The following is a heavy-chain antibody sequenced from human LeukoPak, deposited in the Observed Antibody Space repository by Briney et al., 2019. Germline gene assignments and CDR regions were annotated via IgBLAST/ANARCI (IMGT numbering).Heavy chain of an antibody. CDR2: IYPGDSDT. CDR3: ARSADMYYDILTAYYRAGNYFYGMDV. V-gene: IGHV5-51*01. J-gene: IGHJ6*02. Sequence: GESLKISCKGSGYSFTSYWIGWVRQMPGKGLEWMGIIYPGDSDTRYSPSSQGQVTISADKSISTAYLQWSSLKASDTAMYYCARSADMYYDILTAYYRAGNYFYGMDVWGQGTTVTVSS. CDR1: GYSFTSYW. D-gene: IGHD3-9*01.